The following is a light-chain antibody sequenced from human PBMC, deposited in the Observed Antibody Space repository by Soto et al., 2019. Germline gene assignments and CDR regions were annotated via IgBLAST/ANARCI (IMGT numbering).Light chain of an antibody. J-gene: IGKJ1*01. CDR2: AAS. Sequence: AIQVTQSPASLSAPVGGAFTITCSASQGISNQLSWYQQKPGKDPKFLIFAASNLQSGVPSRFSGSGSGTEFTLTITSLQPDDFATYYCQQYNSYSPEAFGQGTKVDIK. V-gene: IGKV1-6*01. CDR3: QQYNSYSPEA. CDR1: QGISNQ.